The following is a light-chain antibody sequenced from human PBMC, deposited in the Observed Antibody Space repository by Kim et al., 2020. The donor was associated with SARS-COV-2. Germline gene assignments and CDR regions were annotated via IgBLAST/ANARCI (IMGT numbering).Light chain of an antibody. J-gene: IGKJ2*01. CDR3: QQYNDWPPGDT. V-gene: IGKV3-15*01. CDR1: QTISSY. Sequence: PGERATLSCRASQTISSYLAWYQQKPGQAPRLLIYDASTRATGIPARFSGSGSGTEFTLTISSLQSEDFGIYYCQQYNDWPPGDTFGQGTKLEI. CDR2: DAS.